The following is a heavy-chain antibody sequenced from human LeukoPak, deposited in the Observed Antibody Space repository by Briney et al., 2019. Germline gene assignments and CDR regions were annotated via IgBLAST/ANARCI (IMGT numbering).Heavy chain of an antibody. Sequence: GGSLRLSCVASGFTFSSYEINWVRQAPGKGREWFSYISSSCSTIYYADSVMGRFTISRDNAKNSLYLQMNSLRAEDTAVYYCATLGYCSGGSCYHYGMDVWGKGTTVTVSS. CDR2: ISSSCSTI. CDR3: ATLGYCSGGSCYHYGMDV. D-gene: IGHD2-15*01. V-gene: IGHV3-48*03. J-gene: IGHJ6*04. CDR1: GFTFSSYE.